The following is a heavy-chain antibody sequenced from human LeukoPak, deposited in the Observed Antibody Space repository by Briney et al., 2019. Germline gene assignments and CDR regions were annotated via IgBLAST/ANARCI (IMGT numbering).Heavy chain of an antibody. CDR1: GYTLTSYY. D-gene: IGHD6-19*01. CDR2: INPSGGST. Sequence: GASVKVSCKASGYTLTSYYMHWVRQAPGQGLEWMGIINPSGGSTSYAQKFQGRVTMTRDTSTSTVYMELSSLRSEDTAVYYCARDPGIAVAGTVAFDIWGQGTMVTVSS. CDR3: ARDPGIAVAGTVAFDI. V-gene: IGHV1-46*01. J-gene: IGHJ3*02.